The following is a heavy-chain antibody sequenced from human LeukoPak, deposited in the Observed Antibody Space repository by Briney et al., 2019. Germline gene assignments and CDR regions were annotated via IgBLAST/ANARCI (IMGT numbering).Heavy chain of an antibody. V-gene: IGHV3-9*01. J-gene: IGHJ6*03. CDR1: GFTFDDYA. Sequence: GRSLRLSCAASGFTFDDYAMHWVRQAPGKGLEWVSGISWNSGSIGYADSVKGRFTISRDNAKNSLYLQMNSLRAEDTALYYCAKDTGSAADYYMGVWGKGTTVTVSS. CDR2: ISWNSGSI. CDR3: AKDTGSAADYYMGV. D-gene: IGHD2-2*01.